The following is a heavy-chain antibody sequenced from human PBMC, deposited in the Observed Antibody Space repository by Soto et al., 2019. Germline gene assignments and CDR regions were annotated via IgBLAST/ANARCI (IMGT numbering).Heavy chain of an antibody. J-gene: IGHJ4*02. CDR3: ARGGGNFDQ. CDR1: GFTFSGNW. Sequence: EVPLAESGGGLAQPGESLRLTCVASGFTFSGNWMSWVRQAPGKGLEWVANVKQDGSDKYYVDSVKGRFTISRDNAKNSLYLQMNSLRVEDTAVYYCARGGGNFDQWGQGTLVIVSS. V-gene: IGHV3-7*04. D-gene: IGHD3-16*01. CDR2: VKQDGSDK.